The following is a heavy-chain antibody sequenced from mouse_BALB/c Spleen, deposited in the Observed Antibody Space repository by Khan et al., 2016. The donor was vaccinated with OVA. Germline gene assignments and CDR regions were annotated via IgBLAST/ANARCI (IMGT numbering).Heavy chain of an antibody. CDR3: ARPPYFSYTLDH. CDR1: GYSFTNYG. V-gene: IGHV9-3-1*01. J-gene: IGHJ4*01. D-gene: IGHD2-10*01. CDR2: INTYTEKP. Sequence: VQLQESGPELKKPGETVKISCKASGYSFTNYGMNWVKQSPGKALKWMGWINTYTEKPTYADDFKGRFAFSLETSASTAYLQINNLKNDDTATYFCARPPYFSYTLDHWGQGTSVTVSS.